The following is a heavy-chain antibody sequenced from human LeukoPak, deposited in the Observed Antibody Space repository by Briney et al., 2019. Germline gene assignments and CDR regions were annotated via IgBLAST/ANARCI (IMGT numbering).Heavy chain of an antibody. J-gene: IGHJ4*02. CDR1: GFPFSNYG. CDR3: AKDKGREGDY. V-gene: IGHV3-30*18. Sequence: PGRSLILSCAASGFPFSNYGMHWVRQAPGKGLEWVAVISADGIDKYYADSVKGRFTISRDNSKNTLYLQMSSLRPEDTAVYYCAKDKGREGDYWGQGNLVTVSS. CDR2: ISADGIDK.